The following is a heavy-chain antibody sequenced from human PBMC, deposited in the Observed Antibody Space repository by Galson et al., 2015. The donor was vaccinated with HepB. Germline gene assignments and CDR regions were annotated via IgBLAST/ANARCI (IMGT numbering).Heavy chain of an antibody. J-gene: IGHJ4*02. CDR3: ARVAAAVDYFDY. Sequence: SETLSLTCTVSGGSISSSSYYWGWIRQPPGKGLEWIGEINHSGSTNYNPSLKSRVTISVDTSKNQFSLKLSSVTAADTAVYYCARVAAAVDYFDYWGQGTLVTVSS. D-gene: IGHD6-19*01. CDR2: INHSGST. CDR1: GGSISSSSYY. V-gene: IGHV4-39*07.